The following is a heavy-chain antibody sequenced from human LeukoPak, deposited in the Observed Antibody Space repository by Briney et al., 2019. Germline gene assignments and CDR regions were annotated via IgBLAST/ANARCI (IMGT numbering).Heavy chain of an antibody. J-gene: IGHJ4*02. CDR1: GYTFTSYA. CDR2: INAGNGNT. D-gene: IGHD3-22*01. Sequence: GASVKVSCKASGYTFTSYAMHWVRQAPGQRLEWMGWINAGNGNTKYSQKFQGRVTMTEDTSTDTAYMELSSLRSEDTAVYYCATALSNYYDSSGPLNFDYWGQGTLVTVSS. V-gene: IGHV1-3*01. CDR3: ATALSNYYDSSGPLNFDY.